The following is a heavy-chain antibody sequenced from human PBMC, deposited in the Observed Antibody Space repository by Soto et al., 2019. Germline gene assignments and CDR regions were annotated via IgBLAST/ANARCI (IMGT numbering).Heavy chain of an antibody. D-gene: IGHD2-15*01. CDR3: VRDERDSCRGGNCFYFDL. Sequence: ASVKVSCKASGYTFTGHYIHWVRQAPEQGPEWMGEIGPESGATRYAQRFQGRVTMTTDTSTSTAYMELRSLTSDDTAVYYCVRDERDSCRGGNCFYFDLWGQGTLVTVSS. J-gene: IGHJ4*02. CDR1: GYTFTGHY. CDR2: IGPESGAT. V-gene: IGHV1-2*02.